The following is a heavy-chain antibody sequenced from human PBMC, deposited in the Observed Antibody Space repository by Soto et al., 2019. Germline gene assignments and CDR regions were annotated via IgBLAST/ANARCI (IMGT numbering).Heavy chain of an antibody. CDR3: ARDITGTIVAFAI. Sequence: QVQLVQSGAEVKKPGASLKVSCKASGYTCTSYAMHWVRQAPGQRLEWMGWINAGTGNTKYSQKFQGRVTITRDTSASTAYMELSSLRSEDTAVYYCARDITGTIVAFAIWGKGKMVTVSS. V-gene: IGHV1-3*01. J-gene: IGHJ3*02. CDR1: GYTCTSYA. CDR2: INAGTGNT. D-gene: IGHD1-7*01.